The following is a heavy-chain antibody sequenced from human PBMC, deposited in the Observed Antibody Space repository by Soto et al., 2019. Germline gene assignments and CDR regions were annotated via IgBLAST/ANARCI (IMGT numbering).Heavy chain of an antibody. V-gene: IGHV3-23*01. CDR1: GFTFGTYT. D-gene: IGHD3-9*01. J-gene: IGHJ4*01. Sequence: GGSLRLPCAASGFTFGTYTMNWVRHAPGKGLEWVSAILGSNTGTYYADSVKGRFTISRDNSKNMLFLQMNSLRAEDTAIYYCANDRHPDGIWTFDFWDQGTLVTVSS. CDR2: ILGSNTGT. CDR3: ANDRHPDGIWTFDF.